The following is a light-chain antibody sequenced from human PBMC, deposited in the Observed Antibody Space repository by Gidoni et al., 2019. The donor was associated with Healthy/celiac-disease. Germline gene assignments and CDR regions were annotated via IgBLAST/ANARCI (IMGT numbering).Light chain of an antibody. CDR2: DAS. CDR3: QQRSNWPPVVT. J-gene: IGKJ1*01. Sequence: EIVLTQSPPTLSSSPGERATLSCRASQSVSSYLAWYQQKPGQAPRLLIYDASNRATGIPARFSGSGSGTDFTLTISSLEPEDFAVYYCQQRSNWPPVVTFGQGTKVEIK. V-gene: IGKV3-11*01. CDR1: QSVSSY.